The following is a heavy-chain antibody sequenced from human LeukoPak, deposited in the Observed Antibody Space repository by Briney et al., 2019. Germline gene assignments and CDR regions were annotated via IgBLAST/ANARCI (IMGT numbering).Heavy chain of an antibody. CDR3: ARDPPGMATIGDDY. J-gene: IGHJ4*02. CDR1: GYTFTSSY. Sequence: ASVKVSCKASGYTFTSSYIHWVRQAPVQGLESMGIIHPNGGSTSYDQKFQGRVTMTRDTSTSTVYMKLSSLRSEDTAVYYCARDPPGMATIGDDYWGQGTLVTVSS. V-gene: IGHV1-46*01. D-gene: IGHD5-24*01. CDR2: IHPNGGST.